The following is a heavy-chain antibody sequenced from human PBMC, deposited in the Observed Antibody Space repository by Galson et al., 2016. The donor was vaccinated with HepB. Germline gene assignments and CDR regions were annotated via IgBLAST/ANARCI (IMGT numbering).Heavy chain of an antibody. D-gene: IGHD4-23*01. J-gene: IGHJ4*02. V-gene: IGHV4-59*13. Sequence: SETLSLTCTVSGGSISKYYWSWVRLPPGKGLEWIGYIYYNGGTNYYPSLRSRVTMSVDTSKNQFSLKLSSVTAADTAVYFCARAGGGNSLHFGYWGQGTLVTVSS. CDR2: IYYNGGT. CDR1: GGSISKYY. CDR3: ARAGGGNSLHFGY.